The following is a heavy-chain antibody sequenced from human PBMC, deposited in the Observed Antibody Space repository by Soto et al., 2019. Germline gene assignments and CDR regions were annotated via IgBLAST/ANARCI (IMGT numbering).Heavy chain of an antibody. J-gene: IGHJ6*02. CDR2: ISAHNGNT. D-gene: IGHD4-17*01. Sequence: GASVKVSCKASGYTFTSYGISWVRQAPGQGLEWMGWISAHNGNTNYAQKFQGRVTMTEDTSTDTAYMELSSLRSEDTAVYYCATWGLTGNGDYVGDYYGMDVWGQGTTVTVSS. CDR3: ATWGLTGNGDYVGDYYGMDV. V-gene: IGHV1-18*01. CDR1: GYTFTSYG.